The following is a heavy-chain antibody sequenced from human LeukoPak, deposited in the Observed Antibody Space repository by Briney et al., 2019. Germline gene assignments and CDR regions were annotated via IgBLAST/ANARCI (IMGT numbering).Heavy chain of an antibody. Sequence: RPSETLSLTCTVSGGSISSYYWSWIRQPAGKGLEWIGHIYTSGSTNYNPSLTSRVTMSVDTSKNQFSLKLSSVTAADTAVYYCAREDSSGWGYFQHWGQGTLVTVSS. CDR3: AREDSSGWGYFQH. V-gene: IGHV4-4*07. CDR2: IYTSGST. CDR1: GGSISSYY. D-gene: IGHD6-19*01. J-gene: IGHJ1*01.